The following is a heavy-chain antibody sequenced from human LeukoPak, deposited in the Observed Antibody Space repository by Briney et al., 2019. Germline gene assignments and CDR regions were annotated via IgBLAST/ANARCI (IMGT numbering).Heavy chain of an antibody. D-gene: IGHD1-1*01. Sequence: SLRLSCAASGFSFDDYAMHWLRQAPGKGLQWVSGISWNSGSEGYADSVKGRFTISRDNAKNSLYLQMHSLRAEDTAFYYCAKDGRPDTYGIFDLWGHGTLVTVSS. CDR2: ISWNSGSE. J-gene: IGHJ4*01. CDR3: AKDGRPDTYGIFDL. CDR1: GFSFDDYA. V-gene: IGHV3-9*01.